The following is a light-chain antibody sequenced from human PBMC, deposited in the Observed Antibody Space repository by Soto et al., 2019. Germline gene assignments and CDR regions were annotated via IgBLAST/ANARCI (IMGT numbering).Light chain of an antibody. CDR1: QYVSSN. V-gene: IGKV3-15*01. CDR3: QQYNNWPPLT. Sequence: EIVLTQSPATLSVSPGERATLSCRASQYVSSNLAWYQQKPGQAPRLLIYGASTRATGIPARFSGSGSGTELTLTISSLQSEDFEVYYCQQYNNWPPLTFGGGTKVEIK. CDR2: GAS. J-gene: IGKJ4*01.